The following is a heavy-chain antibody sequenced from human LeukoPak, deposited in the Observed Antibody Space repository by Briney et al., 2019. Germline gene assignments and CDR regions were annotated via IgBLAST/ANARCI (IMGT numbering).Heavy chain of an antibody. D-gene: IGHD1-26*01. CDR1: AFSFNTYG. CDR3: AKIAETSGSYGQGYDY. CDR2: IRYNANDQ. V-gene: IGHV3-30*02. J-gene: IGHJ4*02. Sequence: GGSLKLSCAASAFSFNTYGMHWVRQAPGKGLQWVAFIRYNANDQYYADSVKGRFTISRDNSKNTLYLQMNSLRAEDTAVFYCAKIAETSGSYGQGYDYWGQGTLVTVSS.